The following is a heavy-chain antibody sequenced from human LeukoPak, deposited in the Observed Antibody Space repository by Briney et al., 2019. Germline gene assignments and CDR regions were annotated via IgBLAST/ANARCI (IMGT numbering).Heavy chain of an antibody. Sequence: GGSLRLSCAASGFTFSSYAIHWVRQAPGKGLEWVAVISYDGSNKYYADSVKGRFTISRDNSKNTLYLQMNSLRAEDTAVYYCARVSSGSYFWGQGTLVTVSS. CDR1: GFTFSSYA. D-gene: IGHD1-26*01. J-gene: IGHJ4*02. CDR3: ARVSSGSYF. CDR2: ISYDGSNK. V-gene: IGHV3-30-3*01.